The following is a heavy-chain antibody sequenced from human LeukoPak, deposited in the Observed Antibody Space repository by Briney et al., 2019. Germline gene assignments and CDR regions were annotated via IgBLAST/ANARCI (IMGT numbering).Heavy chain of an antibody. Sequence: SVKVSCKASGGTFSSYAISWVRQAPGQGLEWMGRIIPILGIANYAQKSQGRVTITADKSTSTAYMELSSLRSEDTAVYYCASGAVVVPAAMNFQHWGQGTLVTVSS. CDR2: IIPILGIA. CDR1: GGTFSSYA. J-gene: IGHJ1*01. CDR3: ASGAVVVPAAMNFQH. D-gene: IGHD2-2*01. V-gene: IGHV1-69*04.